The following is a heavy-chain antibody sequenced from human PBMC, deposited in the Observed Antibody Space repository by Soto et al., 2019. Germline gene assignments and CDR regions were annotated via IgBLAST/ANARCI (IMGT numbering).Heavy chain of an antibody. CDR1: GYTFTSYG. V-gene: IGHV1-18*01. Sequence: ASVKVSCKASGYTFTSYGISWVRQAPGQGLEWMGWISAYNGNTNYAQKLQGRVTMTTDTSTSTAYMELRSLRSDYTAVFYCARDGCTNGVCYLGYWGQGTLVTDSS. D-gene: IGHD2-8*01. CDR2: ISAYNGNT. CDR3: ARDGCTNGVCYLGY. J-gene: IGHJ4*02.